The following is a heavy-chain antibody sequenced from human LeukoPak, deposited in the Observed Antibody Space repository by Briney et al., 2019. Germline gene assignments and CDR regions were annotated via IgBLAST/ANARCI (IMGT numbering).Heavy chain of an antibody. CDR2: ASSDGSDK. D-gene: IGHD1-26*01. CDR3: ARAHSGSWDAAY. V-gene: IGHV3-30*04. J-gene: IGHJ4*01. CDR1: GFTFSTYA. Sequence: PGGSLRLSCATSGFTFSTYAMHWVRQAPGEGPEWVALASSDGSDKQYAASVKGRFTISRDNSKNTVYLEMNTLKEEDTAVYYCARAHSGSWDAAYWGHGTRVTVSS.